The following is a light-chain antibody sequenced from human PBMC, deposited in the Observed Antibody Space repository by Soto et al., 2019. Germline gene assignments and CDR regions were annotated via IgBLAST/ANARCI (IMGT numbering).Light chain of an antibody. CDR1: QGISSY. CDR3: QQYYSYPRT. Sequence: AIRMTQSPSSLSASTGDRVTITCRASQGISSYLAWYQQKPGKAPKLLIYAASTLQSGVPSRFSGCGSGTDFTLTISCXQSEDFATYYCQQYYSYPRTFGQGTKVDIK. J-gene: IGKJ1*01. V-gene: IGKV1-8*01. CDR2: AAS.